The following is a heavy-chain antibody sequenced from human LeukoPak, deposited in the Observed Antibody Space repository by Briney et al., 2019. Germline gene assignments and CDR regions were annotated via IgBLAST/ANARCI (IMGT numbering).Heavy chain of an antibody. V-gene: IGHV1-2*02. D-gene: IGHD3-10*01. J-gene: IGHJ3*02. Sequence: ASVKVSCKASGYTFTGYYMHWVRQAPGQGLEWMGWINPNSGGTNYAQKFQGRVTMTRDTSISTAYMELSRLRSDDTAVYYCATPYNYGSGSYAAFDIWGQGTMVPVSS. CDR2: INPNSGGT. CDR1: GYTFTGYY. CDR3: ATPYNYGSGSYAAFDI.